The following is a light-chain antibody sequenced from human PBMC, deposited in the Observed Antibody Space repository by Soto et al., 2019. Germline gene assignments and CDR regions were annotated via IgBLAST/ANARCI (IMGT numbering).Light chain of an antibody. CDR1: QSISND. V-gene: IGKV1-39*01. CDR2: AAS. J-gene: IGKJ2*01. CDR3: QQSYSTPPYT. Sequence: DIQMTQSPSSLSASVGDRVTITCRASQSISNDLYWYQQKPGKAPKLLIYAASSLQGGVPSRFSGSGSGTDFTFTISSLQPEDFATYYCQQSYSTPPYTFGQGTRLEIK.